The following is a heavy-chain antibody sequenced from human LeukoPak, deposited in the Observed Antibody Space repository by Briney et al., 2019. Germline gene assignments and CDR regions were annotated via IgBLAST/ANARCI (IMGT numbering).Heavy chain of an antibody. CDR3: AREGLLSYESRVSYVCFDP. Sequence: GGSQRLSCAASGFTFSDYWMHWVRQVPGKGLVWVSRINSDGTSTVYADSVKGRFTMSINNATNMLYLEMESLRAADAAVDFCAREGLLSYESRVSYVCFDPWGQGPLVTVSS. V-gene: IGHV3-74*01. CDR1: GFTFSDYW. CDR2: INSDGTST. D-gene: IGHD3-16*01. J-gene: IGHJ5*02.